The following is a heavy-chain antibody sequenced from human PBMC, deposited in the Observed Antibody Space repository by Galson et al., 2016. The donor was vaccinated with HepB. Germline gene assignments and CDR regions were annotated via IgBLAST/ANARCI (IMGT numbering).Heavy chain of an antibody. J-gene: IGHJ4*02. CDR1: GYTFTSNY. D-gene: IGHD2-2*01. CDR2: INPDSGDT. CDR3: ALGLTQGEGAIILVPASHLDY. V-gene: IGHV1-2*02. Sequence: SVKVSCKASGYTFTSNYIHWLRQAPEQGLEWMGWINPDSGDTNYAQQFHGRVTMTRDSSISTAYMELSRLRPDDTATYYCALGLTQGEGAIILVPASHLDYWGQGALVAVSS.